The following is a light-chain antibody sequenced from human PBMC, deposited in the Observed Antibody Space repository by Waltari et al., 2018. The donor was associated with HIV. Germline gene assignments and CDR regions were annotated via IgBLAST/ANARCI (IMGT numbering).Light chain of an antibody. CDR1: NIGRKS. CDR3: QLWDSYGGPPV. Sequence: YYLTHPPSGSLAPGQTTRSTGCGDNIGRKSVHWYQQQPGQAPQVLIRYDSDRPSGISERLSGSNSGNTATLTITRVEAGDEADYYCQLWDSYGGPPVFGGGTKLTVL. J-gene: IGLJ2*01. CDR2: YDS. V-gene: IGLV3-21*04.